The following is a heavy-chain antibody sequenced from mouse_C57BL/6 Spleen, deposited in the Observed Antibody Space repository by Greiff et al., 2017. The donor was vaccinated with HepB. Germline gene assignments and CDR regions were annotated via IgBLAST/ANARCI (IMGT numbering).Heavy chain of an antibody. Sequence: VQLQQSGPELVKPGASVKISCKASGYTFTDYYMNWVKQSHGKSLEWIGDINPNNGGTSYNQKLKGKATLTVDKSSSTAYMELRSLTSEDSAVYYCAREGGGYYPFAYWGQGTLVTVSA. J-gene: IGHJ3*01. CDR3: AREGGGYYPFAY. D-gene: IGHD2-3*01. V-gene: IGHV1-26*01. CDR2: INPNNGGT. CDR1: GYTFTDYY.